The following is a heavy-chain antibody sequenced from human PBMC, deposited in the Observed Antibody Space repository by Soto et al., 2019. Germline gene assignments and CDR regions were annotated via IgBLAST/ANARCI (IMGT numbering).Heavy chain of an antibody. J-gene: IGHJ3*02. Sequence: QLQLQESGSGLVKPSQTLSLTCAVSGCSIISGGYSWGWIRQPPGKGLEWIGYIFHIGNTYYNPSLNGRGIISVDRPKIQFSLNLSSVTAAVMAVYYCARIDVDITMYTVSAFDIWGQGTMVTVS. CDR3: ARIDVDITMYTVSAFDI. V-gene: IGHV4-30-2*01. CDR2: IFHIGNT. D-gene: IGHD3-10*02. CDR1: GCSIISGGYS.